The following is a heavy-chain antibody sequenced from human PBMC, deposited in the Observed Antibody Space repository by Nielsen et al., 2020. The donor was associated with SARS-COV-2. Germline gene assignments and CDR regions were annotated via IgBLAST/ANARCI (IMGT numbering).Heavy chain of an antibody. Sequence: GGSLRLSCAASGFTFSSYAMRWVRQAPGKGLEWVSGISGSGGSTYYADSVKGRFTISRDNSKNTLYLQMNSLRAEDTAVYYCAKEGSMIVVRAFDYWGQGTLVTVSS. V-gene: IGHV3-23*01. CDR2: ISGSGGST. CDR3: AKEGSMIVVRAFDY. J-gene: IGHJ4*02. D-gene: IGHD3-22*01. CDR1: GFTFSSYA.